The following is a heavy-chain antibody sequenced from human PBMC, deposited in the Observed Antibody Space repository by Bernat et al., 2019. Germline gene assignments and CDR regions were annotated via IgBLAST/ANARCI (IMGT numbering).Heavy chain of an antibody. D-gene: IGHD3-16*01. Sequence: QMQLVQSGPEMKKPGTSVKVSCKASGFTFTSSAMQWVRQARGQRPEWIGWIVVGSGNTNYAQKFQERVTITRDMSTSTAYMELSSLRSEDTDVYYCAAAGPRGKNPFDYWGQGTLVTVSS. J-gene: IGHJ4*02. CDR3: AAAGPRGKNPFDY. CDR1: GFTFTSSA. CDR2: IVVGSGNT. V-gene: IGHV1-58*02.